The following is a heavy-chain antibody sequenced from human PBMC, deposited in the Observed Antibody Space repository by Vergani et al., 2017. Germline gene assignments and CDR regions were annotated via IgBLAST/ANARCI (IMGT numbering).Heavy chain of an antibody. CDR2: IYYSGST. V-gene: IGHV4-39*01. CDR1: GGSISSSNYY. Sequence: QLQLQESGPGLVKPSETLSLTCTVSGGSISSSNYYWGWIRQPPGKGLEWIGTIYYSGSTYYNPSLKSRVIISVDTSKNQFSLKLSSVTAADTAVYYCARPLQYGGDYYYMHVWGKGTAVTVSS. J-gene: IGHJ6*03. D-gene: IGHD3-10*01. CDR3: ARPLQYGGDYYYMHV.